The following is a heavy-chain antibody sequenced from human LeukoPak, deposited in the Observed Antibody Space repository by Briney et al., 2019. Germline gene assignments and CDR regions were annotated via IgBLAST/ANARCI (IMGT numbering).Heavy chain of an antibody. Sequence: GGSLRLSCAASGFTFSTYWMSWVRQAPGKGLEWVANIKQDGSEKYYVDPVKGRFTISRDNAKNSLYLQMNSLRAEDTALYYCARDLGAAVAGTCNWFDPWGQGTLVTVSS. D-gene: IGHD6-19*01. CDR1: GFTFSTYW. CDR3: ARDLGAAVAGTCNWFDP. CDR2: IKQDGSEK. V-gene: IGHV3-7*03. J-gene: IGHJ5*02.